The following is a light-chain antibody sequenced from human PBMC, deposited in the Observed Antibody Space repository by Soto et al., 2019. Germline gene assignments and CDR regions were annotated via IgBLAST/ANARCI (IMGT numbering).Light chain of an antibody. Sequence: EIVLTQSPGTLSLSPGERATLSCRASQSVSSDYLAWYQQKPGQAPRLLIYGASSRATDIPGRFSGRGSGTDFTLTVSSLEPEDFALYYCQQYGSSPQTFGQGTKVEIK. CDR3: QQYGSSPQT. CDR2: GAS. CDR1: QSVSSDY. J-gene: IGKJ1*01. V-gene: IGKV3-20*01.